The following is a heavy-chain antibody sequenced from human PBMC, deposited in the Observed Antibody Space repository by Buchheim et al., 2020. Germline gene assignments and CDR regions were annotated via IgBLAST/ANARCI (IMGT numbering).Heavy chain of an antibody. D-gene: IGHD3-3*01. CDR1: GFTFSSYG. V-gene: IGHV3-30*02. CDR3: AKDPYDFWSGYYFDY. J-gene: IGHJ4*02. Sequence: QVQLVESGGGVVQPGRSLRLSCAASGFTFSSYGMHWVRQAPGKGLEWVAFIRYDGSNKYYADSVKGRFTISSANSKNTLDLQMNSLRAEDTAVYYCAKDPYDFWSGYYFDYWGQGTL. CDR2: IRYDGSNK.